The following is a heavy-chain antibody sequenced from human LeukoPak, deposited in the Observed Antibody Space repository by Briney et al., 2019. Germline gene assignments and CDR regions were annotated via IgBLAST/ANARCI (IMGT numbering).Heavy chain of an antibody. CDR2: IKQDGSEK. CDR3: ARDEHYYYDSSGYSFDY. CDR1: GFTFSSYW. Sequence: GGSLRLSCAASGFTFSSYWMSWVRQAPGKGLEWVANIKQDGSEKYYVDSVKGRFTISRDNAKNSLYLQMNSLRAEDTAVYYCARDEHYYYDSSGYSFDYWGQGTLVTVSS. J-gene: IGHJ4*02. V-gene: IGHV3-7*01. D-gene: IGHD3-22*01.